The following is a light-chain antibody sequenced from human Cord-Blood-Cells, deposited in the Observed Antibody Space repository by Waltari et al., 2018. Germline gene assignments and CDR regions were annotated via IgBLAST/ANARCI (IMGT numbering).Light chain of an antibody. V-gene: IGLV6-57*03. Sequence: NFMLTPPHSVSESPGKTVTISCTRSSGSIASNYVQWYQQRPSSAPTAVIYEDNQRPSGVPDRFSGSIDSSSNSASLTISGLKTEDEADYYCQSYDSSPWVFGGGTKLTVL. CDR3: QSYDSSPWV. J-gene: IGLJ3*02. CDR2: EDN. CDR1: SGSIASNY.